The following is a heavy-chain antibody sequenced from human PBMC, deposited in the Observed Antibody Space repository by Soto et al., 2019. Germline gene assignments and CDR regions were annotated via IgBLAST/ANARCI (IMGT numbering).Heavy chain of an antibody. CDR2: IYYSGST. CDR1: GGSISNYY. V-gene: IGHV4-59*12. D-gene: IGHD4-4*01. Sequence: SETLSLTCTVSGGSISNYYWTWIRQPPGKGLEWIGYIYYSGSTNYNPSLKSRVTISVDTSKNQLSLKLSSVTAADTAVYYCARGMTTVTTLDHRGQGTLVTVSS. CDR3: ARGMTTVTTLDH. J-gene: IGHJ4*02.